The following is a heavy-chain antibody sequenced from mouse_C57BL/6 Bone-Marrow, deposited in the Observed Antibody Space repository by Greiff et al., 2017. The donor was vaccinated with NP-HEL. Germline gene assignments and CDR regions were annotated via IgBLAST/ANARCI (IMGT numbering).Heavy chain of an antibody. CDR1: GYTFTSYW. CDR3: ARPYSFPYWYFDV. J-gene: IGHJ1*03. V-gene: IGHV1-64*01. Sequence: QVQLQQPGAELVKPGASVKLSCKASGYTFTSYWMHWVKQRPGQGLEWIGMIHPNSGSTNYNEKFKSKATLTVDKSSSTAYMQLSSLTSEDSAVYYCARPYSFPYWYFDVWGTGTTVTVSS. D-gene: IGHD2-10*01. CDR2: IHPNSGST.